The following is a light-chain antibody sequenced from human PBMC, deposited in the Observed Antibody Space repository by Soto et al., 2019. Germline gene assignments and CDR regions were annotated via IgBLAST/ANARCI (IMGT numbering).Light chain of an antibody. V-gene: IGLV1-47*01. Sequence: QSVLTQPPSASGTPGQRVTMSCSGSASNIGSNSGSWYRQFPGTAPKLLIQRNNQRPSGVPARFSGSKSGTSASLAISGLRSEDEADYYCGGWDDSLSGPVFGGGTKLTVL. CDR3: GGWDDSLSGPV. CDR2: RNN. CDR1: ASNIGSNS. J-gene: IGLJ2*01.